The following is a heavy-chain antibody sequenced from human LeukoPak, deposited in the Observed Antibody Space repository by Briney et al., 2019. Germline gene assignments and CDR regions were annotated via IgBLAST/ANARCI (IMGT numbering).Heavy chain of an antibody. CDR3: ARGDCGYDLWTYYYMDV. CDR2: IWYDGSNK. Sequence: PGGSLRLSCAASGFTFISYGMHWVRQAPGKGLEWVALIWYDGSNKYYADSVKGRFTISRDNSKNTLYLQMNSLRAEDTAVYYCARGDCGYDLWTYYYMDVWGKGTTVTVSS. D-gene: IGHD3/OR15-3a*01. V-gene: IGHV3-33*01. J-gene: IGHJ6*03. CDR1: GFTFISYG.